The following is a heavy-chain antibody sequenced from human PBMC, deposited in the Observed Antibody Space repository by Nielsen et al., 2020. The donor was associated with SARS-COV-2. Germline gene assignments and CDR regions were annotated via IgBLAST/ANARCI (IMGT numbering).Heavy chain of an antibody. CDR3: ARAVYCSSTSCYRYYYYYMDV. CDR2: IYYSGST. V-gene: IGHV4-59*01. J-gene: IGHJ6*03. D-gene: IGHD2-2*02. Sequence: SETLSLTCTVSGGSISSYYWSWIRQPPGKGLEWIGYIYYSGSTNYNPSLKSRVTISVDTSKNQFSLKLSSVPAADTAVYYCARAVYCSSTSCYRYYYYYMDVWGKGTTVTVSS. CDR1: GGSISSYY.